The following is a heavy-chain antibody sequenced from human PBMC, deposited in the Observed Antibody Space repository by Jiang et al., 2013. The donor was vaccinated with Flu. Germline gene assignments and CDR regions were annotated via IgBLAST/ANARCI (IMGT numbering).Heavy chain of an antibody. CDR3: ARLGSSSWYPVHLDY. D-gene: IGHD6-13*01. V-gene: IGHV4-39*01. J-gene: IGHJ4*02. CDR1: GGSISSSSYY. CDR2: IYYSGST. Sequence: PGLVKPSETLSLTCTVSGGSISSSSYYWGWIRQPPGKGLEWIGSIYYSGSTYYNPSLKSRVTISVDTSKNQFSLKLSFVTAADTAVYYCARLGSSSWYPVHLDYWGQGTLVTVSS.